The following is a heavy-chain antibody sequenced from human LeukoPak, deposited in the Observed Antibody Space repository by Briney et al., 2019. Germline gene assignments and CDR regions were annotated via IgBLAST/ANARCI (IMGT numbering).Heavy chain of an antibody. J-gene: IGHJ3*02. D-gene: IGHD3-3*02. CDR3: ARGSSFLARPTDAFDI. Sequence: ASVKVSCKASGYTFTGYYMHWVRQAPGQGLEWMGWINPNSGGTNYAQKFQGRVTMTRDTSISTAYMELSRLRSDDTAVYYCARGSSFLARPTDAFDIWGQGTMVAVSS. CDR2: INPNSGGT. V-gene: IGHV1-2*02. CDR1: GYTFTGYY.